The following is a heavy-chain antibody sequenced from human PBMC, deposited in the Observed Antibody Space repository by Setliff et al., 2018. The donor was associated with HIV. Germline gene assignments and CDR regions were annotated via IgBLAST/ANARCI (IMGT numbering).Heavy chain of an antibody. Sequence: SETLSLTCAVSGYSISSGYYWGWIRQPPGKGLEWIGYIYYTGSTYYNPSLKSRVTISLDTSSNQFSLKLSSVTAADTAVYYCARDQLRRRDSSGYELDYWGQGTLVTVSS. D-gene: IGHD3-22*01. CDR3: ARDQLRRRDSSGYELDY. J-gene: IGHJ4*02. CDR1: GYSISSGYY. V-gene: IGHV4-38-2*02. CDR2: IYYTGST.